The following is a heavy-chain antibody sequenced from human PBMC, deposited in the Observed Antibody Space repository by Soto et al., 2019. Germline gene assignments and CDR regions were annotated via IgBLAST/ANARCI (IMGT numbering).Heavy chain of an antibody. CDR1: GFTVSSNY. D-gene: IGHD3-16*02. CDR2: IYSGGST. CDR3: ARANSGVLYDYIWRRYRAGDALDI. J-gene: IGHJ3*02. V-gene: IGHV3-66*01. Sequence: GGSLILSCVASGFTVSSNYMSLVRQAPGKGLEWVSVIYSGGSTYYADSVKGRFTISRDNSKNTLYLQMNSLRAEDTAVYYCARANSGVLYDYIWRRYRAGDALDIRGQGTMVTVSS.